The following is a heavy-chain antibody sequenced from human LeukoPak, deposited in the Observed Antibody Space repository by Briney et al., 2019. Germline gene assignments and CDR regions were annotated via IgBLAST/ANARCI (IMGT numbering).Heavy chain of an antibody. Sequence: ASVKVSCKASGGTFSSYAISWVRRAPGQGLEWRGGIIPIFGTANYAQKFQGRVTITADKSTSTAYMEMSSLRSEDTAVYYCARDRVGAGIAFDIWGQGTMVTVSS. D-gene: IGHD1-26*01. CDR1: GGTFSSYA. CDR3: ARDRVGAGIAFDI. CDR2: IIPIFGTA. J-gene: IGHJ3*02. V-gene: IGHV1-69*06.